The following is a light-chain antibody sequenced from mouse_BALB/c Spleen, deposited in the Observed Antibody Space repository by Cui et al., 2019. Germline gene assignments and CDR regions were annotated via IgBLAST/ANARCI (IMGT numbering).Light chain of an antibody. J-gene: IGKJ5*01. CDR2: LTS. Sequence: QIVRTQSPALMSASPGEQVTMTCSASSSVSYMYWYQQKPRSSPKPWIYLTSNLASGVPARFSGSESGTSYSLTISSMEAEDAATYYCQQWSSNPPTFGAGTKLELK. CDR3: QQWSSNPPT. CDR1: SSVSY. V-gene: IGKV4-68*01.